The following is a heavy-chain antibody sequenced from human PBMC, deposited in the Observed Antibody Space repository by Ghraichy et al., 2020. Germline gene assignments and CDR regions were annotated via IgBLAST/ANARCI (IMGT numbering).Heavy chain of an antibody. D-gene: IGHD5-18*01. Sequence: SETLSLTCSVSGGSISSSSYHWGWFRQPPGKGLEWIGSIYYTGISYYNPPLKSRLTISIDTSKSQFSLKVSSVTAADTAVYYCAGITNLQLADYWGQGTLVTVS. V-gene: IGHV4-39*01. CDR3: AGITNLQLADY. CDR2: IYYTGIS. CDR1: GGSISSSSYH. J-gene: IGHJ4*02.